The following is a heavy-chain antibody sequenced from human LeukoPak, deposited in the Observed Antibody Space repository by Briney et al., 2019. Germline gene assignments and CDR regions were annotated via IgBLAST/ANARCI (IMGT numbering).Heavy chain of an antibody. CDR1: GFTFSSYG. CDR2: ISYDGSNK. D-gene: IGHD3-22*01. CDR3: AKEGPIVVVRTAFDY. J-gene: IGHJ4*02. Sequence: GGSLRLSCAASGFTFSSYGMHWVRQAPGKGLEWVAVISYDGSNKYYADSVKGRFTISRDNSKNTLYLQMNSLRAEDTAVYYCAKEGPIVVVRTAFDYWGQGTLVTVSS. V-gene: IGHV3-30*18.